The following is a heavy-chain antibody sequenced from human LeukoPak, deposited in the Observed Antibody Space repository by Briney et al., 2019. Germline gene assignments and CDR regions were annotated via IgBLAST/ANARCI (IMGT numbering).Heavy chain of an antibody. D-gene: IGHD3-3*02. CDR2: INYNGAIT. V-gene: IGHV3-20*04. Sequence: GGSLRLSCATSGFTFVDYGLSWVRRAPGKGLEWLCAINYNGAITEYADYVKGRFTISRDNAKNSLYLRMDSLRAEDTALYYCARDRLGPSFSVSHFDLWGQGTLVTVSS. CDR3: ARDRLGPSFSVSHFDL. CDR1: GFTFVDYG. J-gene: IGHJ4*02.